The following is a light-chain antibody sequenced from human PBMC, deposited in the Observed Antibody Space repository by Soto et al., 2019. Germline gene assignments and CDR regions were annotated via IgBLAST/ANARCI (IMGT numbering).Light chain of an antibody. CDR2: GAS. V-gene: IGKV3-20*01. J-gene: IGKJ1*01. Sequence: EIVLTQSPGPLPLSQGARATLSCRASQSLTNNYVAWHRQKPCRALRLLIDGASTRATSIPDRFSGSGSGTDFTVTISRLAPADVAVDYCQQYDAVVTLGQGTDVES. CDR3: QQYDAVVT. CDR1: QSLTNNY.